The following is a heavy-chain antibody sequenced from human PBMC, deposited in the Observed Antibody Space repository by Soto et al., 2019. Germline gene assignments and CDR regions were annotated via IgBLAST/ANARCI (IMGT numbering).Heavy chain of an antibody. CDR2: IYSSGTT. D-gene: IGHD5-12*01. Sequence: ASETLSLTCSVSDCSLSGLFWALGRQPPGKGLEWIGWIYSSGTTNYNPSLKSRVTISVDTSKNQFSLKLSSVTAADTAVYYCARDSSGYDFSSYYYYMDVWGKGTTVTVSS. J-gene: IGHJ6*03. CDR3: ARDSSGYDFSSYYYYMDV. CDR1: DCSLSGLF. V-gene: IGHV4-59*11.